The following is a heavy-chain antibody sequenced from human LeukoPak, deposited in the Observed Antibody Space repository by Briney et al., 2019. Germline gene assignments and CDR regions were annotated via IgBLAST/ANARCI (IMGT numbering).Heavy chain of an antibody. V-gene: IGHV1-18*01. D-gene: IGHD2-2*01. J-gene: IGHJ4*02. CDR1: GYTFTSYG. Sequence: ASVKVSCKASGYTFTSYGISWVRQAPGQGLEWMGWISAYNGNTNYAQKLQGRVTMTTDTSTSTAYMELRSLRSDDTAVYYCARVLVYCSSTSRYLEDYWGQGTLVTVSS. CDR2: ISAYNGNT. CDR3: ARVLVYCSSTSRYLEDY.